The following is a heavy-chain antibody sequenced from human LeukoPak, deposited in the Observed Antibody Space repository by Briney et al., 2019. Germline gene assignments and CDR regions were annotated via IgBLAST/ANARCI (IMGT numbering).Heavy chain of an antibody. Sequence: SVKVSCKASGYTFTSYAISWVRQAPGQGLEWMGGIIPIFGTANYAQKFQGRVTITTDESTSTAYMELSSLRSEDTAVYYCARDSQSSWAARQRGGAFDIWGQGTMVTVSS. V-gene: IGHV1-69*05. D-gene: IGHD6-6*01. J-gene: IGHJ3*02. CDR3: ARDSQSSWAARQRGGAFDI. CDR2: IIPIFGTA. CDR1: GYTFTSYA.